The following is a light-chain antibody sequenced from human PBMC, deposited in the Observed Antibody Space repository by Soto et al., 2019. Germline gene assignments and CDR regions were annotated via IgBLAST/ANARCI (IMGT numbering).Light chain of an antibody. V-gene: IGKV1-5*03. CDR1: QSISTW. CDR3: QQYINRWT. Sequence: DIRVTQSPSTLSASVGDRVTITCRASQSISTWLAWYQQKPGKAPKLLIYKASSLESGVPSRFSGSGSGTEFTLTISSLQPDDFATYYCQQYINRWTLGQGTQVE. CDR2: KAS. J-gene: IGKJ1*01.